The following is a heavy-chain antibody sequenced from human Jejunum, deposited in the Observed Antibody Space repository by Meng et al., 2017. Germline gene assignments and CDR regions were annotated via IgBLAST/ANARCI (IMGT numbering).Heavy chain of an antibody. V-gene: IGHV4-61*01. CDR3: ARGGFFEAAAANLIDS. J-gene: IGHJ4*02. CDR2: IYYSGST. CDR1: GGSVSSGNYY. Sequence: QVRVQESGPGLVGPWDTLSLTCTVSGGSVSSGNYYWSWIRQPPGKGLEWIGYIYYSGSTNYNPSLKSRVTISVDTSKNQFSLKLSSVSAADTAVYYCARGGFFEAAAANLIDSWGQGTLVTVSS. D-gene: IGHD6-13*01.